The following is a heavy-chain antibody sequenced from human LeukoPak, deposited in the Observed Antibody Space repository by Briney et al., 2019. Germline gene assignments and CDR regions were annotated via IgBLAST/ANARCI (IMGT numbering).Heavy chain of an antibody. D-gene: IGHD3-3*01. V-gene: IGHV3-23*01. CDR2: ISGSGGST. CDR1: GGSFSGYY. CDR3: AKDGITGITIFGVVIGGDLDY. J-gene: IGHJ4*02. Sequence: ETLSLTCAVYGGSFSGYYWSWVRQAPGKGLEWVSAISGSGGSTYYADSVKGRFTISRDNSKNTLYLQMNSLRAEDTAVYYCAKDGITGITIFGVVIGGDLDYWGQGTLVTVSS.